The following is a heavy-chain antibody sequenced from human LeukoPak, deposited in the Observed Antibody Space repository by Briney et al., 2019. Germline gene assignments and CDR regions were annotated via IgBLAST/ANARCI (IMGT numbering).Heavy chain of an antibody. Sequence: SETLSLTCTVSGGSISSYYWSWIRQPPGKGLEWNGYIYYSGGTNYNPSLKSRVTISVDTSKNQFSLRLTSVTAADTAVYYCARLRDDILTGYHFDYWGQGTPVTASS. V-gene: IGHV4-59*08. D-gene: IGHD3-9*01. CDR3: ARLRDDILTGYHFDY. CDR2: IYYSGGT. J-gene: IGHJ4*02. CDR1: GGSISSYY.